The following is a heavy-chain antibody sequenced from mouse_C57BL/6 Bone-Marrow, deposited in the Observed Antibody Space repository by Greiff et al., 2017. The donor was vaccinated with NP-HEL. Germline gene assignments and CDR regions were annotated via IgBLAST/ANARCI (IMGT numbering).Heavy chain of an antibody. Sequence: EVKVVESGGDLVKPGGSLKLSCAASGFTFRSYGMSWVRQTPDKRLEWVATISSGGSYPYYPDRVKGRFTISRDNAKNTLYLQMSRLKSEDTAMYYCARRGWFAYWGQGTLVTVSA. CDR1: GFTFRSYG. CDR2: ISSGGSYP. J-gene: IGHJ3*01. V-gene: IGHV5-6*02. CDR3: ARRGWFAY.